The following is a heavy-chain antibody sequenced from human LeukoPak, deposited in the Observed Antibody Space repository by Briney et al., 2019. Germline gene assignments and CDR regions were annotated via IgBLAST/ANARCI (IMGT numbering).Heavy chain of an antibody. J-gene: IGHJ4*02. CDR2: ISSSSSTI. CDR3: ARDSPDSSGYYLRDY. CDR1: GFTFSSYS. D-gene: IGHD3-22*01. V-gene: IGHV3-48*04. Sequence: PGGSLRLSCAASGFTFSSYSMNWVRQAPGKGLEWVSYISSSSSTIYYADSVKGRFTISRDNAKNSLYLQMNSLRAEDTAVYYCARDSPDSSGYYLRDYWGQGTLVTVSS.